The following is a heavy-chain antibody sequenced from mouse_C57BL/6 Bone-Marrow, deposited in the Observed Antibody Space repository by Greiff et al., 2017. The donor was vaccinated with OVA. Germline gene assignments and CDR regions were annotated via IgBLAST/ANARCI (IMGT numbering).Heavy chain of an antibody. V-gene: IGHV1-5*01. CDR1: GYTFTSYW. CDR3: TRSYYGDWYFDV. Sequence: EVQLQQSGTVLARPGASVKMSCKTSGYTFTSYWMHWVKQRPGQGLEWIGAIYPGNSDTSYNQKFKGKAKLTAVTSASTAYMELSSLTNEDSAVYYCTRSYYGDWYFDVWGTGTTVTVSS. D-gene: IGHD2-10*01. J-gene: IGHJ1*03. CDR2: IYPGNSDT.